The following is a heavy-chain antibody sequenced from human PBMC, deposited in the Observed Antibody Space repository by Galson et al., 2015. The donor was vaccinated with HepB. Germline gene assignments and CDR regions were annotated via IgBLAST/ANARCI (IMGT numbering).Heavy chain of an antibody. CDR2: INPLSDVT. Sequence: SVKVSCKASGGIFSDYAISWVRQAPGQGLEWVGRINPLSDVTAYAQKFRGRVTMTADESTSTAYMELRSLRSDDTAVYYCARGPPPYYYDSSGYYYDVDPFFDYWGQGTLVTVSS. CDR3: ARGPPPYYYDSSGYYYDVDPFFDY. V-gene: IGHV1-69*13. D-gene: IGHD3-22*01. J-gene: IGHJ4*02. CDR1: GGIFSDYA.